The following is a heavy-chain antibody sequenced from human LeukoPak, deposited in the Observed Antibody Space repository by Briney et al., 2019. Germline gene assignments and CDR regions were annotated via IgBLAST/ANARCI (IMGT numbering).Heavy chain of an antibody. CDR3: ARDGYGSGSYGWFDP. V-gene: IGHV4-59*01. D-gene: IGHD3-10*01. CDR2: IYSGST. Sequence: PSETLSLTCSVSGASITSSYWSWIRQNPGKGLEWIGNIYSGSTNYNPSFESRVTVSLDTSKNQFSLRLTSVTAADTALYYCARDGYGSGSYGWFDPWGQGTLVTVSS. J-gene: IGHJ5*02. CDR1: GASITSSY.